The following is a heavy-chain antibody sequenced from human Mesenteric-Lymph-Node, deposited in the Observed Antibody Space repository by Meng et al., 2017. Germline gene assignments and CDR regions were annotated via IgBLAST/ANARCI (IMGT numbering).Heavy chain of an antibody. Sequence: QVQLQESGPGLVKPSETLSLPCTVSGGSISSSYWRWIRQPPGKGLEWIGYIYYSGSTNYNPSLKSRVTISVDTSKNQFSLKLSSVTAADTAVYYCARVDSSGYFLDYWGQGTLVTVSS. CDR1: GGSISSSY. D-gene: IGHD3-22*01. CDR2: IYYSGST. CDR3: ARVDSSGYFLDY. J-gene: IGHJ4*01. V-gene: IGHV4-59*12.